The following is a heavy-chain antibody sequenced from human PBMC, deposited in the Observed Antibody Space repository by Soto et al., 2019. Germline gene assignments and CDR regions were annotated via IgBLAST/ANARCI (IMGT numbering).Heavy chain of an antibody. Sequence: GGSLRLSCAASGFTFSSAWMIWVRQAPGKGLEWVGRIKSERDGGTIDYTAPVQGRFTISRDDSKNMLYLQMNSLKTEDTAVYYCASLTSWSQEYYYGMDVWGQGTTVTVSS. V-gene: IGHV3-15*01. CDR2: IKSERDGGTI. CDR1: GFTFSSAW. CDR3: ASLTSWSQEYYYGMDV. D-gene: IGHD2-2*01. J-gene: IGHJ6*02.